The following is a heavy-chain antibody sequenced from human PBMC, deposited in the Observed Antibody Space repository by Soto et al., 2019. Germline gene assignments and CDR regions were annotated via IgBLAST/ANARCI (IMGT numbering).Heavy chain of an antibody. V-gene: IGHV1-18*01. CDR1: GYTFTSCG. Sequence: GASVKVSCKASGYTFTSCGISWVRQAPGQGLEWMGWISAYNGNTNYAQKLQGRVTMTTDTSTSTAYMELRSLRSDDTAVYYCARAGYYYYYGMDISSQGTTVIDTS. J-gene: IGHJ6*01. CDR2: ISAYNGNT. CDR3: ARAGYYYYYGMDI.